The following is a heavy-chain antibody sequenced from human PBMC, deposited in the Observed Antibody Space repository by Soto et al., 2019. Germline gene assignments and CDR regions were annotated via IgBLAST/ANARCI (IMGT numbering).Heavy chain of an antibody. CDR1: GFTVSSNY. J-gene: IGHJ6*02. CDR2: IYSGGST. Sequence: EVQLVESGGGLIQPGGSLRLSCAASGFTVSSNYMSWVRQAPGKGLEWVSVIYSGGSTYYADSVKGRFTISRDNSKNTLYLQMNSLRAEDTAVYYCARAEHCSSTSCYFRGYYYYGMDVWGQGTTVTVSS. CDR3: ARAEHCSSTSCYFRGYYYYGMDV. D-gene: IGHD2-2*01. V-gene: IGHV3-53*01.